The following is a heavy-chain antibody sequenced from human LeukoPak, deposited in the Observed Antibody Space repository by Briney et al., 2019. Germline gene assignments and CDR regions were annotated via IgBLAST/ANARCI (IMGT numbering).Heavy chain of an antibody. CDR1: GGSISSNNW. J-gene: IGHJ4*02. CDR2: IYHSGSP. CDR3: ARVNINNWHSCDY. V-gene: IGHV4-4*02. Sequence: PSETLSLTCAVSGGSISSNNWWGWVRQPPGKGLEWIGEIYHSGSPNYNPSLKSRVTISVDKSRDHFSLNLSSVTAADTAVYYCARVNINNWHSCDYWGQGTLVTVSS. D-gene: IGHD1-1*01.